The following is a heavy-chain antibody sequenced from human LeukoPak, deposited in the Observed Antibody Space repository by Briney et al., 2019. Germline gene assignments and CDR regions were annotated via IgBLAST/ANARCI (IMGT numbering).Heavy chain of an antibody. CDR3: ARDPPNYYDSSGYYNY. J-gene: IGHJ4*02. CDR1: GFTFSSYS. Sequence: GGSLRLSCAASGFTFSSYSMNWVRQAPGKGLEWVSSISSSSSYIYYADSVKGRFTISRDNAKNSLYLQMNSLRAEDTAVYYCARDPPNYYDSSGYYNYWGQGTLVTVSS. D-gene: IGHD3-22*01. CDR2: ISSSSSYI. V-gene: IGHV3-21*01.